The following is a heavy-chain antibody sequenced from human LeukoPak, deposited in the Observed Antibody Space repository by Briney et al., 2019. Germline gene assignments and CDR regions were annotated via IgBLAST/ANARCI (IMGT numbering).Heavy chain of an antibody. J-gene: IGHJ2*01. Sequence: SETLSLTCTVSGGSISSSSYYWGWIRQPPGKGLEWIGSIYYSGSTYYNPSLKSRVTISVDTSKNQFSLKLSSVTAADTAVYYCARRNGDSNWYFDLWGRGTLVTVSS. V-gene: IGHV4-39*07. CDR1: GGSISSSSYY. D-gene: IGHD4-17*01. CDR2: IYYSGST. CDR3: ARRNGDSNWYFDL.